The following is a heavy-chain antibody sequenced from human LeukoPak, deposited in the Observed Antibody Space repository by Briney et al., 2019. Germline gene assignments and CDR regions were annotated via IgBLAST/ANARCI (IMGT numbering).Heavy chain of an antibody. V-gene: IGHV3-73*01. CDR1: GLTFSGSD. J-gene: IGHJ3*02. D-gene: IGHD6-19*01. CDR3: TRVYSSAYGSFDI. Sequence: GGSLRLSCTASGLTFSGSDIHWVRQASGKGLELVGRIRSKTNNYATAYAVSVRGRFTISRDDSKNTAYLQMNSLKTEDTAIYYCTRVYSSAYGSFDIWGQGTMVTVSS. CDR2: IRSKTNNYAT.